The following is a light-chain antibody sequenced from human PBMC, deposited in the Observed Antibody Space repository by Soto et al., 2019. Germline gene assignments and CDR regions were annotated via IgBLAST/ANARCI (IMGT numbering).Light chain of an antibody. CDR3: HQRSNSYPST. J-gene: IGKJ5*01. CDR1: QSVGNY. Sequence: EIVLTQSPATLSLSPGERATLSCRASQSVGNYLAWYQQKPGQAPRLLIYYASNRSTGIPARFSGSGSGTDYSLIISSLEPDDVFAHYCHQRSNSYPSTFGQGTQLEIK. V-gene: IGKV3-11*01. CDR2: YAS.